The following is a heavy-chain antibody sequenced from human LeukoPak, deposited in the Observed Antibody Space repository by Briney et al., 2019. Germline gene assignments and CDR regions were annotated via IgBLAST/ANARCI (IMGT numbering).Heavy chain of an antibody. V-gene: IGHV1-2*02. J-gene: IGHJ3*02. D-gene: IGHD6-19*01. CDR2: INPNSGGT. Sequence: ASVKVSCKASGDTFTSCAVNGVRQAPGQWLEWMGWINPNSGGTNYAQKFQGRVTMTRDTSISTAYMELSRLRSDDTAVYYCARGGSSVAGDDAFDIWGQGTMVTVSS. CDR3: ARGGSSVAGDDAFDI. CDR1: GDTFTSCA.